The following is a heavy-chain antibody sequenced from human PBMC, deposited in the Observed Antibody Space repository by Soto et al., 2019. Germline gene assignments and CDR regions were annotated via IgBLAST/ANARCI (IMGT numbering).Heavy chain of an antibody. Sequence: PGGSLRLSCAASGFSFSTFWMDWVRQAPGKGLEWVARIKSDGSERYYVDSVKGRFTISRDNAKNSLYLEASSLRVEDSAVYYCARGGYWALDYWGQGTLVTVSS. CDR3: ARGGYWALDY. CDR1: GFSFSTFW. D-gene: IGHD1-26*01. J-gene: IGHJ4*02. CDR2: IKSDGSER. V-gene: IGHV3-7*01.